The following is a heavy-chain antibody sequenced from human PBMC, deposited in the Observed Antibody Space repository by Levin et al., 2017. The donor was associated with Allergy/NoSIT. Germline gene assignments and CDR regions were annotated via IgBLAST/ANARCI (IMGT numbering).Heavy chain of an antibody. V-gene: IGHV3-23*01. Sequence: GESLKISCAASGFTFRNTAMTWVRQAPEKGLEWVSVISDSGGITYYADSVKGRFTISRDNSKNTLYMQMNSLRAEDTAVYYCARREGGYSGSDAFDIWGQGTMVTVSS. CDR3: ARREGGYSGSDAFDI. J-gene: IGHJ3*02. CDR1: GFTFRNTA. D-gene: IGHD3-10*01. CDR2: ISDSGGIT.